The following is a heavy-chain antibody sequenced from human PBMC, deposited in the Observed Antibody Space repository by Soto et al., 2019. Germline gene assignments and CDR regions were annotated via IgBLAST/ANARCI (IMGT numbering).Heavy chain of an antibody. D-gene: IGHD3-22*01. CDR1: GFTFSSYA. Sequence: EVQLLESGGGLVQPGGSLRLACAASGFTFSSYAMSWFRQAPGKGLEWVSAISGSGGSTYYADSVKGRFTISRDNSKNTLYLQMNSLRAEDTAVYYCAHSPIVVVIYLFDYWGQGTLVTVSS. V-gene: IGHV3-23*01. CDR2: ISGSGGST. J-gene: IGHJ4*02. CDR3: AHSPIVVVIYLFDY.